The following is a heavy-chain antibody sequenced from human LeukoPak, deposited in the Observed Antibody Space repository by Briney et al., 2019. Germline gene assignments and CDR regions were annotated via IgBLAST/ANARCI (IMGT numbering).Heavy chain of an antibody. J-gene: IGHJ4*02. CDR3: ARLSDY. Sequence: SETLCLTCSVSGGSITSSSHYWGWIRQPPGKGLEWIGGIYYGGSTYYNTSLTSRVTISVDTSKNQFSLKLTSVTAADTAVYYCARLSDYWGQGTLVTVSS. V-gene: IGHV4-39*01. CDR1: GGSITSSSHY. CDR2: IYYGGST.